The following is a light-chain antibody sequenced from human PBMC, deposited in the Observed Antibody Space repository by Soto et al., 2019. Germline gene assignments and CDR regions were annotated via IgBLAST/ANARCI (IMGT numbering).Light chain of an antibody. J-gene: IGLJ1*01. CDR2: EVR. CDR1: SSDVGAYNY. Sequence: QSALTQPASVSGSPGQSITISCTGTSSDVGAYNYVSWYQQHPGKAPKLIIYEVRNRPSGVSDRFSGSKSGNTASLTVSGLQAEDEADYYCSSYAGSSNVFGTGTKLTVL. V-gene: IGLV2-14*01. CDR3: SSYAGSSNV.